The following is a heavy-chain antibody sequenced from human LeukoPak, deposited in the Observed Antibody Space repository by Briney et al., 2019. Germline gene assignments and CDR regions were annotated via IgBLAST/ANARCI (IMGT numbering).Heavy chain of an antibody. D-gene: IGHD2-2*01. J-gene: IGHJ5*02. V-gene: IGHV6-1*01. CDR1: GDSVSYNVAA. CDR3: ARGLTQYDCFDP. Sequence: SQTLSLTCAISGDSVSYNVAAWNWIRQSPSRGLEWLGRTLYRSKWYNDYAESVKSRITINPDTSKNQFTLQLKSVSPEDTAVYYCARGLTQYDCFDPWGQGILVTVSS. CDR2: TLYRSKWYN.